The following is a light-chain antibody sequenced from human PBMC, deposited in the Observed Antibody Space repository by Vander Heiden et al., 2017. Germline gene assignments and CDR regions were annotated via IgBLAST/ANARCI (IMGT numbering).Light chain of an antibody. CDR1: SSNIGSNN. CDR3: AAWDDSLNGVV. Sequence: QSVLTQPPSASGTPGPRVTISCSGSSSNIGSNNVNWYQQLPGAAPNLLIYYNNQRPSGVPDRFSGSKSGTSASLAITGLQSEDEADYYCAAWDDSLNGVVFGGGTNLTVL. J-gene: IGLJ2*01. CDR2: YNN. V-gene: IGLV1-44*01.